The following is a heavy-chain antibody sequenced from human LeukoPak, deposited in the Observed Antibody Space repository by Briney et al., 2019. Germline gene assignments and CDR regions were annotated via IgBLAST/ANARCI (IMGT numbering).Heavy chain of an antibody. CDR2: IYYGGST. Sequence: SETLSLTCTVSGGSISSYYWSWIRQPPGKGLEWIGYIYYGGSTNYNPSLKSRVTISVDTSKNQFSLKLSSVTAADTAVYYCARVGSGYSYYFDYWGQGTLVTVSS. CDR1: GGSISSYY. J-gene: IGHJ4*02. D-gene: IGHD3-22*01. V-gene: IGHV4-59*01. CDR3: ARVGSGYSYYFDY.